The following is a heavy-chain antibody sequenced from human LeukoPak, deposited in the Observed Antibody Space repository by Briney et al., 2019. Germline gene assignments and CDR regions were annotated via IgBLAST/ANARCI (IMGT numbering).Heavy chain of an antibody. CDR2: VSSDGNNK. J-gene: IGHJ4*02. Sequence: GRSLRLSCAAAGFTFSSYGMHWVRQDPATRLEWLGVVSSDGNNKYYPDSVKGRFTISRDNSKNTLYLQMNSLRAEDPAVYYCAKEGYYGSGSFPDDWGRGTLVTVSS. CDR3: AKEGYYGSGSFPDD. CDR1: GFTFSSYG. V-gene: IGHV3-30*18. D-gene: IGHD3-10*01.